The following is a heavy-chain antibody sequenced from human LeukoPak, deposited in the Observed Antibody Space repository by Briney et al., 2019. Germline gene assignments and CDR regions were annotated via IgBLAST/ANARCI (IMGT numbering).Heavy chain of an antibody. V-gene: IGHV3-30*03. CDR2: ISYDGSNK. D-gene: IGHD3-22*01. CDR3: ARDGPSYYYDSSGYYHFDY. CDR1: GFTFSSYS. Sequence: GGSLRLSCAASGFTFSSYSMNWVRQAPGKGLEWVAVISYDGSNKYYADSVKGRFTISRDNSKNTLYLQMNSLRAEDTAVYYCARDGPSYYYDSSGYYHFDYWGQGTLVTVSS. J-gene: IGHJ4*02.